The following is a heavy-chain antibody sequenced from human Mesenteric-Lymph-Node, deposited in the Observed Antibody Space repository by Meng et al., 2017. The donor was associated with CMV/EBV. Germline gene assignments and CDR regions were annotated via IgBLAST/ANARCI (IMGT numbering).Heavy chain of an antibody. Sequence: SGFTFSSYAMSCVRQAPGKGLEWVSVIYSGGSSTYYADSVKGRFTISRDNSKNTLYLQMNSLRAEDTAVYYCAKAGGSYGSDWYFDLWGRGTLVTVSS. D-gene: IGHD1-26*01. CDR2: IYSGGSST. CDR1: GFTFSSYA. J-gene: IGHJ2*01. CDR3: AKAGGSYGSDWYFDL. V-gene: IGHV3-23*03.